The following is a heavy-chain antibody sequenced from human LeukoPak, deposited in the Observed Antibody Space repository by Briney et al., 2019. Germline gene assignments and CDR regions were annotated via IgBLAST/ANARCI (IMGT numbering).Heavy chain of an antibody. D-gene: IGHD3-22*01. Sequence: SETLSLTCTVSGGSISSCYWSWIRQPPGKGLEWIGYIYYSGSTNYNPSLKSRVTISVDTSKNQFSLKLSSVTAADTAVYYCARNDYYDSSGYYPFDYWGQGTLVTVSS. CDR2: IYYSGST. CDR3: ARNDYYDSSGYYPFDY. CDR1: GGSISSCY. J-gene: IGHJ4*02. V-gene: IGHV4-59*08.